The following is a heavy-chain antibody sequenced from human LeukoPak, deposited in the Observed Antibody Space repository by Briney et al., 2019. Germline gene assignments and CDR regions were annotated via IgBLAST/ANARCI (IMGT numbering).Heavy chain of an antibody. V-gene: IGHV4-59*12. CDR1: GDSITSYY. Sequence: SETLSLTCSVSGDSITSYYWSWIRQPPGRGLEWSGYVFHSGVTNYNPSLKSRVTLSLDTSKNQFSLKLKSVTAADTAVYFCATRADWFDPWGQGTLVTVSS. CDR3: ATRADWFDP. CDR2: VFHSGVT. J-gene: IGHJ5*02.